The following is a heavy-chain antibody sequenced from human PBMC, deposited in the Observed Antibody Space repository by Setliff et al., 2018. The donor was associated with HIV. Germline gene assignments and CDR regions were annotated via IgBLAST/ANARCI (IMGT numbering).Heavy chain of an antibody. Sequence: GGSLRLSCAASGFTFSGSAMHWVRQASGKGLEWVGRIRSKGYGSATAYAASVKGRFTISRDDSKNTAYLQMDSLKTEDTAVYYCTRHSTDPWSLLDYWGQGTLVTV. CDR2: IRSKGYGSAT. CDR1: GFTFSGSA. CDR3: TRHSTDPWSLLDY. V-gene: IGHV3-73*01. D-gene: IGHD1-1*01. J-gene: IGHJ4*02.